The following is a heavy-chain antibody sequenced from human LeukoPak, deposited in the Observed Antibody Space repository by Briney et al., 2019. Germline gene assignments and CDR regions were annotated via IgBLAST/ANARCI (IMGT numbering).Heavy chain of an antibody. Sequence: SVKVPCKASGGTFSSYTISWVRQAPGQGLEWMGRIIPILGIANYAQKFQGRVTITADKSTSTAYMELSSLRSEDTAVYYCARNYDSSGKGLDYWGQGTLVTVSS. CDR2: IIPILGIA. CDR1: GGTFSSYT. CDR3: ARNYDSSGKGLDY. V-gene: IGHV1-69*02. J-gene: IGHJ4*02. D-gene: IGHD3-22*01.